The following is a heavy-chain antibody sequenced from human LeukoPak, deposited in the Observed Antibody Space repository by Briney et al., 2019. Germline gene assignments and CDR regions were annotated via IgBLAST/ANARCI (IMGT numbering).Heavy chain of an antibody. CDR3: ARHGYSSSYDAFDI. J-gene: IGHJ3*02. CDR2: IYYSGST. D-gene: IGHD6-13*01. Sequence: PSETLSLTCTVSGGSIGSYYWSWIRQPPGKGLEWIGYIYYSGSTNYNPSLKSRVTISVDTSKNQFSLKLSSVAAADTAVYYCARHGYSSSYDAFDIWGQGTMVTVSS. V-gene: IGHV4-59*08. CDR1: GGSIGSYY.